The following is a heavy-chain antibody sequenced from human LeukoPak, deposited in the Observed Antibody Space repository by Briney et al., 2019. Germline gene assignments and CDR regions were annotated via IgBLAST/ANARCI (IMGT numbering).Heavy chain of an antibody. CDR1: GFTFSGSA. J-gene: IGHJ6*03. V-gene: IGHV3-73*01. D-gene: IGHD6-13*01. Sequence: GGSLRLSRAASGFTFSGSAMHWVRQASGKGLEWVGRIRSKANSYATAYAASVKGRFTISRDDSKNTAYLQMNSLKTEDTAVYYCTREGRYSSSWVYYYYMDVWGKGTTVTVSS. CDR2: IRSKANSYAT. CDR3: TREGRYSSSWVYYYYMDV.